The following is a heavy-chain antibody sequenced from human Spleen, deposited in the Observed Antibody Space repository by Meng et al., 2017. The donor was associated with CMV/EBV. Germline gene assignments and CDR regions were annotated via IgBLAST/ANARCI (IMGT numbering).Heavy chain of an antibody. CDR2: ISSSSSYI. D-gene: IGHD1-26*01. CDR3: AREHSGSYGVDY. V-gene: IGHV3-21*01. CDR1: GFTFSSYS. Sequence: GESLKISCAASGFTFSSYSMNWVRQAPGKGLEWVSSISSSSSYIYYADSVKGRFTISRDNAKNTLYLQMNSLRAEDTAVYYCAREHSGSYGVDYWGQGTLVTVSS. J-gene: IGHJ4*02.